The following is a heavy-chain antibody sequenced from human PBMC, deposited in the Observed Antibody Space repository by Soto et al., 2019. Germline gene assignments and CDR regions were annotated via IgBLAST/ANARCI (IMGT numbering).Heavy chain of an antibody. D-gene: IGHD1-1*01. J-gene: IGHJ4*02. CDR3: SRALETGTPRGFDY. V-gene: IGHV4-39*07. Sequence: SETLSLTCTVSGGSISSSSYYWGWIRQPPGKGLEWIGSIYYSGSTYYNPSLKSRVTISVGTSKNQFSLKLSSVTAADTAVYYWSRALETGTPRGFDYWGQGTLVTVSS. CDR1: GGSISSSSYY. CDR2: IYYSGST.